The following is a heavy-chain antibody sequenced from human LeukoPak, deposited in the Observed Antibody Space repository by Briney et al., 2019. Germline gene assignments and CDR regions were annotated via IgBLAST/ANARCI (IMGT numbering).Heavy chain of an antibody. CDR2: IYPSGTT. CDR3: ARHLNSPSGRYYRYFDY. CDR1: GASISSYY. D-gene: IGHD3-10*01. J-gene: IGHJ4*02. V-gene: IGHV4-4*09. Sequence: SETLSLTCTVSGASISSYYWSWIRQPPGKGLEWIGYIYPSGTTYYNPSLRGRVTISVDTSKNQFSLKLTSVTAADTAVYYCARHLNSPSGRYYRYFDYWGQGTLVTVSS.